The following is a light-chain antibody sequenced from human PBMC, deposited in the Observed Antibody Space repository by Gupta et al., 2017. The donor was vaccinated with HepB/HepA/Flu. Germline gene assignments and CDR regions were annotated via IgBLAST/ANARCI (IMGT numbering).Light chain of an antibody. Sequence: DKVITQPPATLSVSPGETATLSCRATESVSNNLAWYQKKPGQAPRLLIYGISTRATGVPARFSGSGSGTDFTLTISGLQPEDFAVYYCQQYNNWPPDTFGQGTKVQIK. CDR2: GIS. CDR3: QQYNNWPPDT. J-gene: IGKJ2*01. V-gene: IGKV3-15*01. CDR1: ESVSNN.